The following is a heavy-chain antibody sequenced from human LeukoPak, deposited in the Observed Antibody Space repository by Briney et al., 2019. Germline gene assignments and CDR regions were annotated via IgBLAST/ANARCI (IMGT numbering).Heavy chain of an antibody. J-gene: IGHJ4*02. CDR3: ARDHLVVPAAGHYLDV. CDR2: INPRSGST. D-gene: IGHD2-2*01. Sequence: ASVPVSCKASGYTFSNYHMHWVRQAPGHGLEWMGVINPRSGSTVYAQRFQGRLTMTRDTSTSTVYMELSSLRSDDTAVYYCARDHLVVPAAGHYLDVWGQGTLVTVSS. V-gene: IGHV1-46*01. CDR1: GYTFSNYH.